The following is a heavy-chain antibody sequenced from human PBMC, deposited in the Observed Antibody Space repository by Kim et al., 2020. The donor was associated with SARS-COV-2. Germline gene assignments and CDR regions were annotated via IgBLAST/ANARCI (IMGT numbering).Heavy chain of an antibody. Sequence: ASVKVSCKASGYTFTSYAIHWVRQAPGQRLEWMGWINAGNGNTKYSQKFQGRVTITRDTSASTAYMALSSLRSEDTAVYYCAVLFFTMVQGGNNAFDIGGQGTMVTVSS. CDR2: INAGNGNT. D-gene: IGHD3-10*01. CDR1: GYTFTSYA. J-gene: IGHJ3*02. V-gene: IGHV1-3*01. CDR3: AVLFFTMVQGGNNAFDI.